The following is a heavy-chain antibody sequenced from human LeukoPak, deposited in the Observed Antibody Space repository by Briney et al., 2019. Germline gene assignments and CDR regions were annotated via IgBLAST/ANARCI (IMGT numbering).Heavy chain of an antibody. V-gene: IGHV3-21*01. CDR2: ITSRGRYI. CDR3: ARDRGCDSTTCLGSDSLAF. CDR1: GFTFSSHD. Sequence: PGGSRVLSGAASGFTFSSHDMTGVGQAPGKGLEGVSSITSRGRYIYYADSLKGRFTISRDNAKNSLYLQMNSLRAEDTAVYYCARDRGCDSTTCLGSDSLAFWGQGSLVTVSS. J-gene: IGHJ1*01. D-gene: IGHD2-2*01.